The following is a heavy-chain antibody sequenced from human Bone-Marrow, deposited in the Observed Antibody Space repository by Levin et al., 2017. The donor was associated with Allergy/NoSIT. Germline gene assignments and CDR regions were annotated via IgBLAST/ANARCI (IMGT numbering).Heavy chain of an antibody. CDR2: SRPNTANT. D-gene: IGHD3-16*01. Sequence: GESLKISCKASGYLFITYGISWVRQAPGQGLEWMGWSRPNTANTIYAQKFRGRVIMTTDTSTTTAYMELMSLKSDDTAVYYCARGRWSREDTYYYAGMDVWGQGTSVTVSS. CDR3: ARGRWSREDTYYYAGMDV. CDR1: GYLFITYG. V-gene: IGHV1-18*01. J-gene: IGHJ6*02.